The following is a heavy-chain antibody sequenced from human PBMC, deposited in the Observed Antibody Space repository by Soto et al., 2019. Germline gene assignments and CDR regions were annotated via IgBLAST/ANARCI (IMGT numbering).Heavy chain of an antibody. J-gene: IGHJ3*02. CDR1: GFTFSSYA. CDR2: ISGSGGST. D-gene: IGHD3-3*01. CDR3: AKGLEFWSGYSTIRDAFDI. V-gene: IGHV3-23*01. Sequence: EVQLLESGGGLVQPGGSLRLSCAASGFTFSSYAMSWVRQAPGKGLEWVSAISGSGGSTYYADSVKGRFTISRDNSKNTLYLQMNSLRAEDTAVYYCAKGLEFWSGYSTIRDAFDIWGQGTMVTVSS.